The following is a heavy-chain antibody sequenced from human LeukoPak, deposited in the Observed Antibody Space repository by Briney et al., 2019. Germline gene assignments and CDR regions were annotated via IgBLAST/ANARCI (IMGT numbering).Heavy chain of an antibody. D-gene: IGHD4-17*01. J-gene: IGHJ6*02. CDR2: ISGSGTYT. Sequence: PGGSLRLSCAASGFTFSDHYMGWIRQAPGKGLEWVSYISGSGTYTNYADSVKGRFTISRDNAKNSLYLQMNSLGAEDTAVYYCARDQRRTTVTFLYNYYYGLDVWGQGTTVTVSS. CDR3: ARDQRRTTVTFLYNYYYGLDV. V-gene: IGHV3-11*05. CDR1: GFTFSDHY.